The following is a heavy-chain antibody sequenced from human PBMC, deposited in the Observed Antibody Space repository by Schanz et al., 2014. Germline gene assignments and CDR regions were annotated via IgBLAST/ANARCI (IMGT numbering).Heavy chain of an antibody. V-gene: IGHV1-2*06. CDR2: INPNSGGT. J-gene: IGHJ4*02. Sequence: QVQLVQSGAEVKKLGASVKVSCKASGYTFTDYYMHWVRQAPGQGLEWMGRINPNSGGTNYAQKFQGRVTVTRDTSTSTVYMELSSLRSDDTAVYYCARDFSAYVGNYFDYWGQGTLVTVSS. CDR1: GYTFTDYY. D-gene: IGHD5-12*01. CDR3: ARDFSAYVGNYFDY.